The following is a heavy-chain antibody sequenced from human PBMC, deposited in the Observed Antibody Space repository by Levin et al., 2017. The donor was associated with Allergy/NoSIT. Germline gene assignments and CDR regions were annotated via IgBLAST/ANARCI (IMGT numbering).Heavy chain of an antibody. CDR2: IYHSGST. Sequence: ESLKISCSVSGGSITSYYWSWIRQPPGKGLEWMGYIYHSGSTNYNPSLKSRVSISVDTSKNQFSLKMSSVTAADTAVYYCASQAGAAWSGYMDVWGKGTTVTVSS. V-gene: IGHV4-59*01. D-gene: IGHD1-26*01. J-gene: IGHJ6*03. CDR1: GGSITSYY. CDR3: ASQAGAAWSGYMDV.